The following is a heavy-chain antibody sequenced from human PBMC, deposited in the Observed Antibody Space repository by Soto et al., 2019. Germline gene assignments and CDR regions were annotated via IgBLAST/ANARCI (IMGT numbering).Heavy chain of an antibody. Sequence: ASVKPSCKISAYALTLLLIHWRRQAPGKGLEWMGGFDPEDGETIYAQKFQGRVTMTEDTSTDTAYMELSSLRSEDTAVYYCATLLPPGDKPPDYWGQGTLVTVSS. D-gene: IGHD3-9*01. CDR2: FDPEDGET. V-gene: IGHV1-24*01. J-gene: IGHJ4*02. CDR3: ATLLPPGDKPPDY. CDR1: AYALTLLL.